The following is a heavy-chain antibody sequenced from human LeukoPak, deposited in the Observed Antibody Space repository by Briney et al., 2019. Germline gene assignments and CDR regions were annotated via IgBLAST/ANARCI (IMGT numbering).Heavy chain of an antibody. CDR1: GGPISSYY. Sequence: SETLSLTCTVSGGPISSYYWSWLRQPPGKGLEWIGYIYYSGSTNYNPSLKSRVTISVDTSKNQFSLKLSSVTAADTAVYYCARDRAHSGSYSNWFDPWGQGTLVTVSS. CDR3: ARDRAHSGSYSNWFDP. CDR2: IYYSGST. D-gene: IGHD1-26*01. V-gene: IGHV4-59*01. J-gene: IGHJ5*02.